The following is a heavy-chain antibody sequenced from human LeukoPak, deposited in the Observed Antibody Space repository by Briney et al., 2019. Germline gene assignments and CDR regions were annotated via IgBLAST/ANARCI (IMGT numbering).Heavy chain of an antibody. CDR3: ARDRHGYSYGFHRGYSDNNYMDV. CDR2: IKQDGSEK. Sequence: GGSLRLSCEASGFTFSNYWMSWVRQAPGKGLEWVANIKQDGSEKYYVDSVKGRFTISRDNAKNSLYLQMNSLRAEDTAVYYCARDRHGYSYGFHRGYSDNNYMDVWGKGTTVTISS. J-gene: IGHJ6*03. D-gene: IGHD5-18*01. CDR1: GFTFSNYW. V-gene: IGHV3-7*01.